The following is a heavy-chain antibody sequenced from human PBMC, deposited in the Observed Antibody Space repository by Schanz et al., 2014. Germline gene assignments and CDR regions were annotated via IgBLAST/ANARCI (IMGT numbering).Heavy chain of an antibody. CDR3: TRGGYSYALSAFDI. D-gene: IGHD5-18*01. CDR1: GGTFSSDT. CDR2: IVPIAGIT. J-gene: IGHJ3*02. Sequence: QVQLVQSGAEVKKPGASVKVSCKASGGTFSSDTFSWVRQAPGQGLEWMGRIVPIAGITNYAQRFQGRVTITADKSSDTAYMELRSLRSDDTALYYCTRGGYSYALSAFDIWGQGTMVTVSS. V-gene: IGHV1-69*04.